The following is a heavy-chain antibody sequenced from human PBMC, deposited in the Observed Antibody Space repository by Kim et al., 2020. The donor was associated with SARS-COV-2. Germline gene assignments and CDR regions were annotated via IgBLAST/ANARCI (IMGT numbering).Heavy chain of an antibody. Sequence: TKSSEKLQGRVTLTRDTSASTVYMELSSLTPEDTAVYYCARRGSGHGLDVWGQGTTVTVSS. J-gene: IGHJ6*02. CDR3: ARRGSGHGLDV. V-gene: IGHV1-3*01. CDR2: T. D-gene: IGHD1-26*01.